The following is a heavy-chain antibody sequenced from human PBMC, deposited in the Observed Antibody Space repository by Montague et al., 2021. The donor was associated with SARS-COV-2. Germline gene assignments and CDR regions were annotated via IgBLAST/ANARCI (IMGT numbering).Heavy chain of an antibody. J-gene: IGHJ4*02. CDR2: XYWXDDK. CDR3: AHRGNWNQGYFY. V-gene: IGHV2-5*02. Sequence: PALVKPTQTLTLTCTFSGFSLSTSGVGVGWIRQPPGKAREWPALXYWXDDKRYSPSLKSRLTITKDTSKNQVVLTMTNMDPVDTATYYCAHRGNWNQGYFYWGQGTLVTVSS. CDR1: GFSLSTSGVG. D-gene: IGHD1-1*01.